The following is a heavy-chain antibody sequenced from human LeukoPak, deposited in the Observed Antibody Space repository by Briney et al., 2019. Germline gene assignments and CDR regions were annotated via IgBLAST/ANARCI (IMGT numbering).Heavy chain of an antibody. CDR3: ARSLDSSGWFYYFDY. Sequence: SQTLSLTFAFSGDILSSNSAAWHWLRQSRSRGLEWLGSTYYRSKLYNDYAVSMKSRITINPDTSKNQFSLQLNSVTPEDTAVYYCARSLDSSGWFYYFDYWGQGTLVTVSS. D-gene: IGHD6-19*01. CDR2: TYYRSKLYN. CDR1: GDILSSNSAA. V-gene: IGHV6-1*01. J-gene: IGHJ4*02.